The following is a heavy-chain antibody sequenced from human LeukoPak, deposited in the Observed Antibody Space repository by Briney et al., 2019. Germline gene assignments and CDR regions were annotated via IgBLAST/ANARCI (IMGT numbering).Heavy chain of an antibody. CDR3: AKDRPANWGYYFDY. CDR2: ISGSGGTT. Sequence: GGSLRLSCAASGFTFSSYAMSWVRQPPGKGLEWVSSISGSGGTTYYADSVRGRFTISRDTSKNTLYLQMNSLRAEDTAIYYCAKDRPANWGYYFDYWGQGTLVTVSS. D-gene: IGHD7-27*01. J-gene: IGHJ4*02. CDR1: GFTFSSYA. V-gene: IGHV3-23*01.